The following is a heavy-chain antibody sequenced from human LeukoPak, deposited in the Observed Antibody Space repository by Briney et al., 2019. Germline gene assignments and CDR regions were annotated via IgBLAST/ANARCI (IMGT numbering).Heavy chain of an antibody. CDR3: ARYGSGDHALDY. J-gene: IGHJ4*02. V-gene: IGHV3-7*04. Sequence: GGSLRLSCAASGFTFSDSWMGWVRQAPGKGLEWVANIKPDGSQKYYVDSVKGRFTISRDNAKNSLYLQMNTLRADDTAVYSCARYGSGDHALDYWGQGTLVTVSS. CDR1: GFTFSDSW. CDR2: IKPDGSQK. D-gene: IGHD4-17*01.